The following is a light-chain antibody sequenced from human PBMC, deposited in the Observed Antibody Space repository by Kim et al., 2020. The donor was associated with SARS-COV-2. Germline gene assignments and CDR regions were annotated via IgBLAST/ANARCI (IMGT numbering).Light chain of an antibody. Sequence: QSIPTSRTATSSDVGGTDYVSWYQQHPGKAPKLMIHDVSERPSGVSNRFSGSKSGNTASLTISGLQTEDEADYYCSSYTSSNTYVFGTGTKVTVL. J-gene: IGLJ1*01. V-gene: IGLV2-14*03. CDR1: SSDVGGTDY. CDR3: SSYTSSNTYV. CDR2: DVS.